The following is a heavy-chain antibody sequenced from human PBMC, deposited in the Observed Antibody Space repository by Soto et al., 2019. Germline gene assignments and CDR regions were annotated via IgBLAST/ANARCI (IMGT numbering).Heavy chain of an antibody. V-gene: IGHV3-30*09. Sequence: PGGSLRLSCAASGFIFSDYPMHWVRQAPGKGLEWVSVISYDGNNKYYADSVKGRFATSGDNSKNTLYLQMNSLRAEDTAVYYCSRVFEVGWLVQGLLAPWGQGTLVPVSS. CDR1: GFIFSDYP. CDR2: ISYDGNNK. J-gene: IGHJ1*01. D-gene: IGHD6-19*01. CDR3: SRVFEVGWLVQGLLAP.